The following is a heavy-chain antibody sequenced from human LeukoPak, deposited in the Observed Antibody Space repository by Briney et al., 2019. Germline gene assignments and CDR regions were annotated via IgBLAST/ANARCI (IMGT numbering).Heavy chain of an antibody. CDR2: AGDSAHTT. D-gene: IGHD3-10*01. Sequence: PGGSMRLSCAASGFTFSTYGMSWVRQAPGKGLEWVAVAGDSAHTTHYADSVKGRFFVSRDNSRNTVHLQMNSLRAEDTALYWCTKDSYTVIRGVGSGDGFAVWGQGTMVTVSS. V-gene: IGHV3-23*01. J-gene: IGHJ3*01. CDR3: TKDSYTVIRGVGSGDGFAV. CDR1: GFTFSTYG.